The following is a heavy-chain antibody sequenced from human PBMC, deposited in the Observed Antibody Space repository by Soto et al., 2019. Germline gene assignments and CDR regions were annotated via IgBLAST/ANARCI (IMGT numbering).Heavy chain of an antibody. CDR3: AGGTLWFGEFSQFDP. CDR2: INPSGGSR. V-gene: IGHV1-46*01. CDR1: GRAFSTTY. D-gene: IGHD3-10*01. J-gene: IGHJ5*02. Sequence: QVHLVQSGAEVMKPGASVKVSCRAAGRAFSTTYIHWVRQAPGQGLEWMGIINPSGGSRSYSQTFQGRVTMTGETATVYMELSSLKFEDTAVYYCAGGTLWFGEFSQFDPWGQGTLVTVSS.